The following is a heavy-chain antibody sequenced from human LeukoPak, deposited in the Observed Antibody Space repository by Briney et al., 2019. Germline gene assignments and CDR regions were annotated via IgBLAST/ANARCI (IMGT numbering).Heavy chain of an antibody. CDR1: GGSISDYY. CDR2: IYTSGIT. D-gene: IGHD1-1*01. Sequence: PSETLPLTCTVSGGSISDYYWSWIRQPAGKGLEWIGRIYTSGITNYNPSLKSRVTMSVDTSKNQFSLKLSSVTAADTAVYYCARGPGWNRYNWFDPWGQGTLVTVSS. V-gene: IGHV4-4*07. J-gene: IGHJ5*02. CDR3: ARGPGWNRYNWFDP.